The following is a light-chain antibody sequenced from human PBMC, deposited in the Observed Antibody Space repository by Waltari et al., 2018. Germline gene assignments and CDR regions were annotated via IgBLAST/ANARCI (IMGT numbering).Light chain of an antibody. CDR3: AAWDDSVNSVL. CDR1: SSNIESNT. Sequence: QSVLAQPSSASETPGQRVTISCSGSSSNIESNTVNWYQHFPGTAPKLLIYSGDQRPSVVPYRFAGSKSGTSASLTISGLQAEDEADYYCAAWDDSVNSVLFGGGTKLTVL. J-gene: IGLJ2*01. CDR2: SGD. V-gene: IGLV1-44*01.